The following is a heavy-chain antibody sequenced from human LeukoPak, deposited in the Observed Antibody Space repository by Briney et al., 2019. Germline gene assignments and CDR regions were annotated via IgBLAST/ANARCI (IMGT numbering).Heavy chain of an antibody. J-gene: IGHJ4*02. CDR2: ISSSGSTI. D-gene: IGHD3-9*01. CDR3: AREYYDILTGYYDY. CDR1: GFTFSSYE. V-gene: IGHV3-48*03. Sequence: PGGSLRLSCAASGFTFSSYEMNWVRQAPGKGLEWTSYISSSGSTIDYEDSVKGRFTIFRDNAKNSLYLQMNSLRVEDTAVYYCAREYYDILTGYYDYWGQGTLVTVSS.